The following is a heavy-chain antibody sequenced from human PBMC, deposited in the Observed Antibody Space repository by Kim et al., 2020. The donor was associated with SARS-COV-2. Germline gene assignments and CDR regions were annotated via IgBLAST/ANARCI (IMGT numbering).Heavy chain of an antibody. Sequence: SETLSLTCAVYGGSFSGYYWSWIRQPPGKGLEWIGEINHSGSTNYNPSLKSRVTISVDTSKNQFSLKLSSVTAADTAVYYCAGYYDILRIDYWGQGTLVT. J-gene: IGHJ4*02. V-gene: IGHV4-34*01. CDR3: AGYYDILRIDY. D-gene: IGHD3-9*01. CDR1: GGSFSGYY. CDR2: INHSGST.